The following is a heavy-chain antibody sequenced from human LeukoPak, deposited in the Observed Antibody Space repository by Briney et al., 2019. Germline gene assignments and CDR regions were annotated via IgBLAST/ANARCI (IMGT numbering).Heavy chain of an antibody. J-gene: IGHJ4*02. V-gene: IGHV3-53*01. CDR3: ARESSTAMATYDY. D-gene: IGHD5-18*01. CDR2: IYSGGST. CDR1: GFTVSSNY. Sequence: GGSLRLSCAASGFTVSSNYMSWVRQAPGKGLEWVSVIYSGGSTYYADSVKGRFTISRDNSKNTLYLQMNSLRAEDTAVYYCARESSTAMATYDYWGQGTLVTVSS.